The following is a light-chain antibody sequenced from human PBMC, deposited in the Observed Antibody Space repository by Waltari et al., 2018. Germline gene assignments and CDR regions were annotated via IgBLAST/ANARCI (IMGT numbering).Light chain of an antibody. Sequence: SVLTQTPSVSAAPGQRDTISCSGSTSNIGKNYVSWYQQLPGAAPKLLISDDHKRPSGTPDRFSGSKSGTSATLAITGLQTEDEADYFCGAWDGSLTLYVFGPGTRVTVL. CDR1: TSNIGKNY. V-gene: IGLV1-51*01. CDR3: GAWDGSLTLYV. J-gene: IGLJ1*01. CDR2: DDH.